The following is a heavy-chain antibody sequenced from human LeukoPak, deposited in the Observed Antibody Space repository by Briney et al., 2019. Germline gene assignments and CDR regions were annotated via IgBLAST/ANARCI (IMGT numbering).Heavy chain of an antibody. V-gene: IGHV4-39*01. Sequence: PSETLSLTCTVSGGSISSSGYYWGWIRQPPGEGLEWIGSLSSSGSTYYTASLRSRVTISVDTSKNQFSLNLRSVTAADTAVYYCAILIEGTTLNNWGQGTLVTVSS. CDR1: GGSISSSGYY. D-gene: IGHD5-12*01. CDR2: LSSSGST. J-gene: IGHJ4*02. CDR3: AILIEGTTLNN.